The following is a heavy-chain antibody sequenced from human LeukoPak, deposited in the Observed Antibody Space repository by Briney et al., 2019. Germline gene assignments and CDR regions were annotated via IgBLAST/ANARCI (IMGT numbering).Heavy chain of an antibody. D-gene: IGHD3-16*02. J-gene: IGHJ4*02. CDR3: ARDYLTFDY. CDR1: GSTFSSYW. CDR2: INQDGSEK. Sequence: GGSLRLSCAASGSTFSSYWLSWVRQAPGKGLEWVANINQDGSEKFYVDSVKGRFTISRDNAKNSLYLQMNSLRAEDTAVYYCARDYLTFDYWGQGTLVTVSS. V-gene: IGHV3-7*01.